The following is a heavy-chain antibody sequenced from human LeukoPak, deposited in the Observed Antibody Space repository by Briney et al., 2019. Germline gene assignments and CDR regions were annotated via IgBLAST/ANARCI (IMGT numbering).Heavy chain of an antibody. V-gene: IGHV4-39*01. CDR3: ARLLSPGWFDP. D-gene: IGHD2/OR15-2a*01. Sequence: PSETLSLTCTVSGGSISSSGSYWAWIRQPPVKGLEWIANVYYNGDTYCNSSLYSRVTISADTSKNQFSLNLRSVTAADTAVYYCARLLSPGWFDPWGQGTLVTVSS. CDR2: VYYNGDT. J-gene: IGHJ5*02. CDR1: GGSISSSGSY.